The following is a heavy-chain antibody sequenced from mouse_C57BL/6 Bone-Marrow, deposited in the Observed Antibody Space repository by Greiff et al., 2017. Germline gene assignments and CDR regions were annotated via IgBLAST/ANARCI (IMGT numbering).Heavy chain of an antibody. J-gene: IGHJ2*01. D-gene: IGHD1-1*01. V-gene: IGHV1-85*01. Sequence: VQLVESGPELVKPGASVKLSCKASGYTFTSYDINWVKQRPGQGLEWIGWIYPRDGSTKYNEKFKGKATLTVDTSSSTACMELHSLTSEDSAVYFCARGDTVALDYWGQGTTLTVSS. CDR2: IYPRDGST. CDR1: GYTFTSYD. CDR3: ARGDTVALDY.